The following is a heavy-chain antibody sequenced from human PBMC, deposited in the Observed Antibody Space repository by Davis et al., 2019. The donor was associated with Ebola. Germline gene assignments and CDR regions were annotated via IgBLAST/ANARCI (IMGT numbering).Heavy chain of an antibody. CDR3: ARDPTQYSSRLVYGMDV. J-gene: IGHJ6*02. CDR2: ISYDGSNK. CDR1: GFTFSSYG. D-gene: IGHD6-13*01. Sequence: GGSLRLSCAASGFTFSSYGMHWVRQAPGKGLEWVAVISYDGSNKYYADSVKGRFTISRDNAKKSLYLQMNSLRAEDTAVYYCARDPTQYSSRLVYGMDVWGQGTTVTVSS. V-gene: IGHV3-30*03.